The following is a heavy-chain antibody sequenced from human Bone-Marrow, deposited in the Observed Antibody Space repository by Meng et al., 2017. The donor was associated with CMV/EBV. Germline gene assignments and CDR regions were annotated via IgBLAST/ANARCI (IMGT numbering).Heavy chain of an antibody. J-gene: IGHJ6*02. Sequence: GESLKISCAASGFTFSSYWMHWVRQAPGKGLVWVSRINSDGSSTSYADSVRGRFTISRDNAKNTLYLQMNSLRAEDTAVYYCARDLPSYYYGSGSYSGGMDVWGQGTTATVSS. D-gene: IGHD3-10*01. V-gene: IGHV3-74*01. CDR1: GFTFSSYW. CDR3: ARDLPSYYYGSGSYSGGMDV. CDR2: INSDGSST.